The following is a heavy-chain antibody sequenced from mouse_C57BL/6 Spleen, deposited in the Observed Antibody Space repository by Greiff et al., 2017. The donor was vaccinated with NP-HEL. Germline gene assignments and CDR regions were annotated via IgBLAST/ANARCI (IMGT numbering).Heavy chain of an antibody. CDR1: GFNIKNTY. Sequence: EVQLQESVAELVRPGASVKLSCTASGFNIKNTYMHWVKQRPEQGLEWIGRIDPANGNPKYAPKFQGKATITAETSSNTAYLQLSSLTSEDTAIYYCARGYGSSYCYFDYWGQGTTLTVSS. D-gene: IGHD1-1*01. CDR3: ARGYGSSYCYFDY. V-gene: IGHV14-3*01. J-gene: IGHJ2*01. CDR2: IDPANGNP.